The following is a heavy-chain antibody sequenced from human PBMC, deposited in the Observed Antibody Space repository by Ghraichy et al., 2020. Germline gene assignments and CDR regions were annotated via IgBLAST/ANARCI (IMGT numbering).Heavy chain of an antibody. J-gene: IGHJ4*02. CDR1: GGSISSSNW. V-gene: IGHV4-4*02. D-gene: IGHD3-22*01. CDR2: IYHSGST. Sequence: SETLSLTCAVSGGSISSSNWWSWVRQPPGKGLEWIGEIYHSGSTNYNPSLKSRVTISVDKSKNQFSLKLSSVNAADTAVYYCAIRGRYYDSSGYYYGGRGEFDYWGQGTLFTVSS. CDR3: AIRGRYYDSSGYYYGGRGEFDY.